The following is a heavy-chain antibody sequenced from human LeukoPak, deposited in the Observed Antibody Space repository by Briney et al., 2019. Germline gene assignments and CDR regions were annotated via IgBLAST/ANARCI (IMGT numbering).Heavy chain of an antibody. V-gene: IGHV4-31*02. Sequence: SWVRQVPGKGLEWIGYIYYSGSTYYNPSLKSRVTISVDTSKNQFSLKLSSVTAADTAVYYCAREGSITGTTGWFDPWGQGTLVTVSS. CDR2: IYYSGST. CDR3: AREGSITGTTGWFDP. J-gene: IGHJ5*02. D-gene: IGHD1-7*01.